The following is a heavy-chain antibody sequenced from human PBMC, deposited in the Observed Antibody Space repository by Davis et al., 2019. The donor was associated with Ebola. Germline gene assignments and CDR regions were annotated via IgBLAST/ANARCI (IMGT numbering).Heavy chain of an antibody. V-gene: IGHV3-23*01. Sequence: GESLKISCTASGFIFNNYAMSWVRQAPGKGLEWVSFISHSSTTIYYADSGKGRFTISRDDSKNTLYLQMNSLRAEDTAVYYCAKKTDNQWPSLDYWGQGTLVTVSS. J-gene: IGHJ4*02. CDR3: AKKTDNQWPSLDY. CDR1: GFIFNNYA. CDR2: ISHSSTTI. D-gene: IGHD6-19*01.